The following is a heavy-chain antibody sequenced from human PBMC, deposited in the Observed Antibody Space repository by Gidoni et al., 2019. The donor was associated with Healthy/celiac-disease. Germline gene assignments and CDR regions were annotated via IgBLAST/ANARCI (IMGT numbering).Heavy chain of an antibody. D-gene: IGHD1-26*01. Sequence: EVQLLESGGGLVQPGGSLRLSCAASGFTFSSFAMSWVRQAPGKGLEWVSAISGSGGSTYYADSVKGRFTISRDNSKNTLYLQMNSLRAEDTAVYYGGLVGLELGTPYWGLDVWGQGTTVTVSS. CDR2: ISGSGGST. CDR3: GLVGLELGTPYWGLDV. CDR1: GFTFSSFA. V-gene: IGHV3-23*01. J-gene: IGHJ6*02.